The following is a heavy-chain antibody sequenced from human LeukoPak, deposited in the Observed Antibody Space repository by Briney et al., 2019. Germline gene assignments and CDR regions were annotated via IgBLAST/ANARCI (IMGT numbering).Heavy chain of an antibody. Sequence: KSGGSLRLSCAASGFTVSSNYMSWVRQAPGKGLEWVSVIYSGGSTYYADSVKGRFTISRDNSKNTLYLQMNSLRAEDTAVYYCVVAVTVPYFDYWGQGTLVTVSS. J-gene: IGHJ4*02. CDR1: GFTVSSNY. D-gene: IGHD2-21*02. CDR3: VVAVTVPYFDY. CDR2: IYSGGST. V-gene: IGHV3-66*01.